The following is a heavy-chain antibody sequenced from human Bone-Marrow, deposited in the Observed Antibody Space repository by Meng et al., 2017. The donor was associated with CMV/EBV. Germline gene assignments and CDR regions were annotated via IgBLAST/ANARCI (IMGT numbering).Heavy chain of an antibody. V-gene: IGHV3-15*01. D-gene: IGHD3-10*01. Sequence: GGSLRLSCAASGFTFSNAWMSWVRQAPGKGLEWVGRIKSKTDGGTTDYAAPVKGRFTISRDDSKNTLYLQMNSLKTEDTAVYYCTTRRILWFGEFHDYWGQATLVTVSS. CDR3: TTRRILWFGEFHDY. J-gene: IGHJ4*02. CDR2: IKSKTDGGTT. CDR1: GFTFSNAW.